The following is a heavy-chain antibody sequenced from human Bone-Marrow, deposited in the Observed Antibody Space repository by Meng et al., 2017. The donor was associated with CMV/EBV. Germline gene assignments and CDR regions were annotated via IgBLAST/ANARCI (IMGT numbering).Heavy chain of an antibody. V-gene: IGHV4-30-4*01. CDR3: ARDEGASTYSSGYYYLNY. J-gene: IGHJ4*02. D-gene: IGHD3-22*01. Sequence: QVQLQESGPALVKPSQPLFLNCTFSCGSISSGDYYWSWIRQPPGKGLEWIGYIYYSGSTYYNPSLKSRVTISVDTSKNQFSLKLSSVTATDTAVYYCARDEGASTYSSGYYYLNYWGQGTLVTVSS. CDR2: IYYSGST. CDR1: CGSISSGDYY.